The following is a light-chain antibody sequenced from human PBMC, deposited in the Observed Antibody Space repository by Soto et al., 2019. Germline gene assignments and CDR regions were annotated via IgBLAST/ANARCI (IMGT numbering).Light chain of an antibody. Sequence: EIVLTQSPGTLSLSPGERATLSCRASQSVSSSYLAWYQQKPGQAPRLLIYGASSRATGIPDRFSGSGSGTDFILTISRLEPEDFAVYYCQQYGSSPLTGGGGTKAEIK. J-gene: IGKJ4*02. CDR3: QQYGSSPLT. CDR2: GAS. CDR1: QSVSSSY. V-gene: IGKV3-20*01.